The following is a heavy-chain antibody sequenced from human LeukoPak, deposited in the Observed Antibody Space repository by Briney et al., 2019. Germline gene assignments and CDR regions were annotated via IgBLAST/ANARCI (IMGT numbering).Heavy chain of an antibody. CDR2: LNWNGISA. Sequence: GGSLRLSCAASGFTFSSYSMNWVRRAPGKGLEWVSNLNWNGISATYADSVKGRFTISRDNTKNSLFLQMNSLRAEDTALYYCARDGRGFDIWGQGTMVTVSS. CDR3: ARDGRGFDI. CDR1: GFTFSSYS. D-gene: IGHD3/OR15-3a*01. J-gene: IGHJ3*02. V-gene: IGHV3-20*04.